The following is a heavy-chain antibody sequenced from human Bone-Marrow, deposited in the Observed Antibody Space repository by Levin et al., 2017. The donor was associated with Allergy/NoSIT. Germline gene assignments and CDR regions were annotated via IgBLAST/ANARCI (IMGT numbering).Heavy chain of an antibody. CDR2: IYYTGDT. CDR1: GGSISSSSYY. Sequence: SQTLSLTCTVSGGSISSSSYYWGWIRQPPGKGLEWIGSIYYTGDTYYNPSLKSRVTISVDTSKNQFSLRLSSVTAADTAGYYCVRRYTTRVDYWGQGTLVTVSS. D-gene: IGHD1-14*01. V-gene: IGHV4-39*01. CDR3: VRRYTTRVDY. J-gene: IGHJ4*02.